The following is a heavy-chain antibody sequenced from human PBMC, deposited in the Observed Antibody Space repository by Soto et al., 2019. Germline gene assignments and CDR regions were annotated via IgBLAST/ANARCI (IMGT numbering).Heavy chain of an antibody. CDR2: IKDDGSEI. Sequence: GGSLRLSCAVSGFNVMSYWMSWVRQAPGKGLEWVASIKDDGSEIYYLQSVRGRFSISRDSAGNALHLTMNYSSAEDTGVYFCARDIGFDYVNWGQGTLVTVSS. D-gene: IGHD3-16*01. V-gene: IGHV3-7*01. J-gene: IGHJ1*01. CDR1: GFNVMSYW. CDR3: ARDIGFDYVN.